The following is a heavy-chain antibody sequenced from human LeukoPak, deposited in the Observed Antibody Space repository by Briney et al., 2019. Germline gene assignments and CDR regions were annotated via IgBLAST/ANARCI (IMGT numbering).Heavy chain of an antibody. CDR2: IRGNRGST. CDR3: AKGGSGYDLPYYYMDV. V-gene: IGHV3-23*01. CDR1: GFTFSRYA. D-gene: IGHD5-12*01. Sequence: GGSLRLSCAASGFTFSRYAMSWVRHAPGKGVEWGSAIRGNRGSTYYADSVKDRFTIYRDNSKNTLDLQMNSLRAEDTAVYYCAKGGSGYDLPYYYMDVWGKGTTVSVSS. J-gene: IGHJ6*03.